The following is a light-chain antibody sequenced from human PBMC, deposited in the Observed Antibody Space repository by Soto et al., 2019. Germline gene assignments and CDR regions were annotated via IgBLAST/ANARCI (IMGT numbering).Light chain of an antibody. CDR3: QHYNNWPWT. CDR1: QSVGGY. J-gene: IGKJ1*01. Sequence: VWKQSPAKPSVSPGEIASLSIRANQSVGGYLAWHQQKPGQAPRLLMFDTSTRATGIPARFSGSWSGTEFTLTISSLQSDDFAVYYCQHYNNWPWTVGQGTKVDI. V-gene: IGKV3-15*01. CDR2: DTS.